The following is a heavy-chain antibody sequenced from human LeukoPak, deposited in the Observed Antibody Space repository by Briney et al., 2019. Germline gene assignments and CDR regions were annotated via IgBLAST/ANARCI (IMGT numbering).Heavy chain of an antibody. CDR2: INTNTGNP. V-gene: IGHV7-4-1*02. D-gene: IGHD6-19*01. J-gene: IGHJ4*02. Sequence: ASVKVSCKASGYSFTSYAMNWVRQAPGQGLEWMGWINTNTGNPTYAQGFTGRFVFSLDTSVSTVYLQISSLKAEDTAVYYCATRDGISSGWPGIDYWGQGTLVTVSS. CDR1: GYSFTSYA. CDR3: ATRDGISSGWPGIDY.